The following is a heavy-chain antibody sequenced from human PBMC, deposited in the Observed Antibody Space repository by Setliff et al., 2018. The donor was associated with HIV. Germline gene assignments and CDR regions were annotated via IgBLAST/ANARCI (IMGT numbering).Heavy chain of an antibody. CDR2: INPNSGGT. D-gene: IGHD5-12*01. J-gene: IGHJ4*02. V-gene: IGHV1-2*02. Sequence: ASVKVSCKASGYTFRNYGINWVRQAPGQGLEWMGWINPNSGGTNYAQNFQGRVTMTRDTSINTAYMELRDLIFDDTAVYFCARDTSATIRPLFDYWGQGTPVTVSS. CDR3: ARDTSATIRPLFDY. CDR1: GYTFRNYG.